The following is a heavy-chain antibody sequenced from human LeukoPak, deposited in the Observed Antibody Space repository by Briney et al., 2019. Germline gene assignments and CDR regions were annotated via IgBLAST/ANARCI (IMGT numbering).Heavy chain of an antibody. J-gene: IGHJ4*02. CDR3: ARNYGGSFYFDY. CDR2: IDWDDDK. CDR1: GFSPSTSGVC. Sequence: SGPALVKPTQTLTLTCTFSGFSPSTSGVCVTWIRQPPGKALEWLARIDWDDDKYYSTSVKTRLTISKDTSKNQVVLTMTNMDPVDTATYYCARNYGGSFYFDYWGQGTLVTVSS. V-gene: IGHV2-70*11. D-gene: IGHD1-26*01.